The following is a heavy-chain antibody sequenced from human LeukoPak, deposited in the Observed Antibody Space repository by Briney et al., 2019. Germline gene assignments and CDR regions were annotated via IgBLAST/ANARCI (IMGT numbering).Heavy chain of an antibody. Sequence: GGSLRLSCVGSGFTFSRSAMSWVRLAPGKGLAWVSGISGSGADTYYTDSVKGRFTISRDNSGTTVSLQMNSLATDDTAEYFCAKEGRLTVAAVVVENYFDYWGQGTPVIVSA. D-gene: IGHD3-22*01. V-gene: IGHV3-23*01. J-gene: IGHJ4*02. CDR3: AKEGRLTVAAVVVENYFDY. CDR1: GFTFSRSA. CDR2: ISGSGADT.